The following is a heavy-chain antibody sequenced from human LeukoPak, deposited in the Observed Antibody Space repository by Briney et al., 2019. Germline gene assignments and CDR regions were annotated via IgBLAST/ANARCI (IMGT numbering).Heavy chain of an antibody. CDR2: IKSKTDGGTT. CDR3: TTDNWHCSRTSRGSPAC. Sequence: GGSLRLSCAASGFTFSNAWMSWVRQAPGKGLEWVGRIKSKTDGGTTDYAAPVKGRFTISRDDSKNTLYLQMNSLKTEDTAVYYCTTDNWHCSRTSRGSPACWGQGTLVTVSS. J-gene: IGHJ4*02. V-gene: IGHV3-15*01. D-gene: IGHD2-2*01. CDR1: GFTFSNAW.